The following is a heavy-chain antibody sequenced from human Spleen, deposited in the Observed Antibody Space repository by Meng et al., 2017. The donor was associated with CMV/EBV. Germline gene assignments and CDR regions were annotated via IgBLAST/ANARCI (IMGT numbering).Heavy chain of an antibody. D-gene: IGHD6-13*01. CDR3: AKVGSWYYWFDP. J-gene: IGHJ5*02. V-gene: IGHV3-23*01. CDR1: GFIFSSYW. Sequence: GESLKISCAGSGFIFSSYWMSWVRQAPGKGLEWVSAISGSGGSTYYADSVKGRFTISRDNSKNTLYLQMNSLRAEDTAVYYCAKVGSWYYWFDPWGQGTLVTVSS. CDR2: ISGSGGST.